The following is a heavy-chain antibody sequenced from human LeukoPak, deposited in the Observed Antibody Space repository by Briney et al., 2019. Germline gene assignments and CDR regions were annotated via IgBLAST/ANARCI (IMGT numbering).Heavy chain of an antibody. D-gene: IGHD3-22*01. CDR1: GFTFSSYG. J-gene: IGHJ4*02. Sequence: GGSLRLSCAASGFTFSSYGMHWVRQAPGKGLEWVAVISRDGSNKYYADSVKGRLTISRDNSKNTLYLQMNSLRGEDTAVYYCAKAMYADYDSSDLWGQGTMVTVSS. CDR3: AKAMYADYDSSDL. CDR2: ISRDGSNK. V-gene: IGHV3-30*18.